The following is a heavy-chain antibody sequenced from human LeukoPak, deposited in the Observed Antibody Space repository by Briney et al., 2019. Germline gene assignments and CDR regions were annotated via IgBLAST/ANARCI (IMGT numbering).Heavy chain of an antibody. CDR2: IFNSRSS. D-gene: IGHD2-2*01. V-gene: IGHV4-59*08. CDR3: ARQRPSTGYYFDY. J-gene: IGHJ4*02. Sequence: TSETLSLTCTVSGGSINGYYWIWIRQPPGRRLEWIGYIFNSRSSNYNPSLKSRVTMSVDTSKNQFSLRLSSVTAADTAVYYCARQRPSTGYYFDYWGQGTLVTVSS. CDR1: GGSINGYY.